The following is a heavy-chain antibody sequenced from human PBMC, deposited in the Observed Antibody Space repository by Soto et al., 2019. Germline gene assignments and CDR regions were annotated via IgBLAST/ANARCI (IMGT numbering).Heavy chain of an antibody. CDR1: GGTFSSYA. CDR2: IIPIFGTA. J-gene: IGHJ4*02. D-gene: IGHD3-9*01. CDR3: ASPRLLRYFDWLSTPHYFDD. V-gene: IGHV1-69*13. Sequence: SVKVSCKASGGTFSSYAISWVRQAPGQGLEWMGGIIPIFGTANYAQKFQGRVTITADESTSTAYMELSSLRSEDTAVYYCASPRLLRYFDWLSTPHYFDDWRQGTLGTVSS.